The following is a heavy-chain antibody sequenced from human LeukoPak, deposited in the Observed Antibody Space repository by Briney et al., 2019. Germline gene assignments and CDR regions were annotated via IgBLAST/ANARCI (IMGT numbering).Heavy chain of an antibody. CDR3: NTGYAYGCGY. J-gene: IGHJ4*02. Sequence: GGSLRLSCAASGFTFTNAWMSWVRQAPGKGLEWVGRIRTKSEGGTTDYAAPVKGRFTISRDDSKTMVYLQMSSLETEDTAVYYCNTGYAYGCGYWGQGTLVTVSS. CDR2: IRTKSEGGTT. V-gene: IGHV3-15*01. D-gene: IGHD3-10*01. CDR1: GFTFTNAW.